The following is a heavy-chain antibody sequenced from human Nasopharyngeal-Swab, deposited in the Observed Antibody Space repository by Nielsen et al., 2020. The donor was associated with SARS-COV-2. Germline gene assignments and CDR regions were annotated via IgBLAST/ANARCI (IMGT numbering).Heavy chain of an antibody. Sequence: ASVKVSCKASGYTFTDYYIHWVRQAPGQGLEYMGRINPYSGDTDSAQKFQGRVTVTRDTSINTAYMHLSSLRSDDTAVYYCLRDDGDVPGITGSGPPGGYWGQGTQVTVSS. V-gene: IGHV1-2*06. CDR3: LRDDGDVPGITGSGPPGGY. CDR2: INPYSGDT. J-gene: IGHJ4*02. CDR1: GYTFTDYY. D-gene: IGHD6-13*01.